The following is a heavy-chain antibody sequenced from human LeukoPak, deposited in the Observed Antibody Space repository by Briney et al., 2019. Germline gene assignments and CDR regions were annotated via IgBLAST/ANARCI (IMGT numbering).Heavy chain of an antibody. V-gene: IGHV3-15*01. CDR1: GFTFSNAW. J-gene: IGHJ6*02. CDR2: IKSKTDGGTT. Sequence: GGSLRLSCAASGFTFSNAWMSWVRQAPGKGLEWVGRIKSKTDGGTTDYAAPVKGRFTISRDDSKNTLYLQMNSLKTEDTAVYYCTTGYRADGGSYRFYYYYGMDVWGQGTTVTVSS. D-gene: IGHD1-26*01. CDR3: TTGYRADGGSYRFYYYYGMDV.